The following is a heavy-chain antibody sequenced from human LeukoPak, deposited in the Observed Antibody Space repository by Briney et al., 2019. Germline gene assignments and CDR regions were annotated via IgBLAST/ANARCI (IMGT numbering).Heavy chain of an antibody. CDR2: ISYSGNT. Sequence: SETLSLTCTVSSDSVSNYYWSWIRQPPGKGLEWIGYISYSGNTNSNPSLKSRVTISVDTSKNQFSLKLSPVTAADTAMYYCARVYWPYFDYWGQGTLVTVSS. J-gene: IGHJ4*02. V-gene: IGHV4-59*02. D-gene: IGHD2-8*02. CDR1: SDSVSNYY. CDR3: ARVYWPYFDY.